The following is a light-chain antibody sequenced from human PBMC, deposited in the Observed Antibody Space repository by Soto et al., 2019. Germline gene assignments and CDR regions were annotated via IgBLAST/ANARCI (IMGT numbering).Light chain of an antibody. Sequence: QSVLTQPRSVSGSPGQSVSISCTGTSSDVGGYTYVSWYQQHPGKAPKVMIYDVSKRPSGVPDRFSGSKSGNTASLTISGLPSEDEADYYCCSYAGRYTYVFGTGTKVTVL. CDR2: DVS. V-gene: IGLV2-11*01. CDR1: SSDVGGYTY. J-gene: IGLJ1*01. CDR3: CSYAGRYTYV.